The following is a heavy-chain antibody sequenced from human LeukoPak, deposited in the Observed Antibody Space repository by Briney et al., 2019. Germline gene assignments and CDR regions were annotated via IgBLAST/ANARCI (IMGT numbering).Heavy chain of an antibody. V-gene: IGHV3-30*18. CDR2: ISYDGSSK. CDR1: GFTFSSYG. CDR3: AKEPRHAGYGSGGD. D-gene: IGHD3-10*01. Sequence: GGSLRLSCAASGFTFSSYGMHWVRQAPGKGLEWVAVISYDGSSKYYADSVKGRFTISRDNSKNTLYLQMNSLRAEDTAVYYCAKEPRHAGYGSGGDWGQGTLVTVSS. J-gene: IGHJ4*02.